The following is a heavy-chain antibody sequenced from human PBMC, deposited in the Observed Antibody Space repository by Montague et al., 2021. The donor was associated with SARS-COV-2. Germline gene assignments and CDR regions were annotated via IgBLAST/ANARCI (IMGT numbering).Heavy chain of an antibody. CDR1: GGSISSGSYY. V-gene: IGHV4-31*03. Sequence: TLSLTCTVSGGSISSGSYYWSWIRQHPGKGLEWTGYIYYSGSSYYNPSLKSRVTISVDTSKNQFSLRLSSVTAADTAVYYCARARTSLIVVVNEFDYWG. CDR2: IYYSGSS. CDR3: ARARTSLIVVVNEFDY. J-gene: IGHJ4*01. D-gene: IGHD2-21*01.